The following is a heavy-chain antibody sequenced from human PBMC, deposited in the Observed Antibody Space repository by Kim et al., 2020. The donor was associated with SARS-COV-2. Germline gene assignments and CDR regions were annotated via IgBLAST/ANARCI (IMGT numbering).Heavy chain of an antibody. D-gene: IGHD1-26*01. J-gene: IGHJ4*02. CDR2: ISAYNGNT. CDR1: GYTFTSYD. Sequence: ASVKVSCKAPGYTFTSYDLSLVRQAPGQGLEWMGWISAYNGNTNYTQKLQGRVTMTTDTSTSTAYMELRSLRSDDTAVYYCARIVGATGFDYWGQRTLVTVSS. CDR3: ARIVGATGFDY. V-gene: IGHV1-18*01.